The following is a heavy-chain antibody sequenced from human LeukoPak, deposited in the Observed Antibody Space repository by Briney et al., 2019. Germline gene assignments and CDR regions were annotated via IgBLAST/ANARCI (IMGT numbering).Heavy chain of an antibody. V-gene: IGHV3-30-3*01. J-gene: IGHJ4*02. CDR1: GFTFSSYA. D-gene: IGHD6-13*01. Sequence: GRSLRLSCAASGFTFSSYAMHWVRQAPGKGLEWVAVISYDGINKYYADSVKGRFTISRDNSKNTLYLQMNSLRAEDTAVYYCARETSSSLDYWGQGTLVTVSS. CDR3: ARETSSSLDY. CDR2: ISYDGINK.